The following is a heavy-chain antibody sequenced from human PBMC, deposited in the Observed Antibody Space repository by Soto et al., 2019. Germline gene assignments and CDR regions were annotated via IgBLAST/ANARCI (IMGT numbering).Heavy chain of an antibody. CDR1: GFTFSSYA. V-gene: IGHV3-74*01. CDR2: ISADGSIT. Sequence: GGSLRLSCAASGFTFSSYAMSWVRQAPGKGLVWVSCISADGSITNYADSVKGRFTVSRDNAKNTLYLQMNSLRAEDTALYYCARDTDGLHYWGQGTMVTVSS. CDR3: ARDTDGLHY. J-gene: IGHJ4*02.